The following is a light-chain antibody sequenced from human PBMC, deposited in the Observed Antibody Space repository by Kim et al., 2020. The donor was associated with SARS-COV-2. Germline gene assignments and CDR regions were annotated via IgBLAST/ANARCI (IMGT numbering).Light chain of an antibody. CDR3: AAWDDSLNAKV. CDR1: GANSGSNP. CDR2: NNK. V-gene: IGLV1-44*01. J-gene: IGLJ1*01. Sequence: GQGGNNSCSGRGANSGSNPVDEYQQLPGTAPKLLIYNNKERPSGVPDRFSGSRSGTSDSLAISGRHSADEAEFYCAAWDDSLNAKVFGSGTKVAVL.